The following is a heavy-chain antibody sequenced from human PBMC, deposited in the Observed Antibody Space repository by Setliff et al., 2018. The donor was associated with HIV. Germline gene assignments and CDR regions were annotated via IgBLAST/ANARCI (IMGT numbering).Heavy chain of an antibody. CDR3: ARGXXXGKSLDY. Sequence: SETLSLTCAVSGGSISRTNWWTWVRQPPGTGLEWNGEIYHSGSFHYNPSLKSRVTISVDTSKNQFSLRLNSVPAPDPPMYYCARGXXXGKSLDYWGQGTLVXXSS. CDR2: IYHSGSF. V-gene: IGHV4-4*02. D-gene: IGHD1-1*01. J-gene: IGHJ4*02. CDR1: GGSISRTNW.